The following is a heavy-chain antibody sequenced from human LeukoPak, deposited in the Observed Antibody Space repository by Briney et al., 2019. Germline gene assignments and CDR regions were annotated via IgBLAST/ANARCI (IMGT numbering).Heavy chain of an antibody. J-gene: IGHJ5*02. CDR3: ARGDDYVDWFDP. D-gene: IGHD4-17*01. Sequence: ASVKVSCKVSGYTLTELSMHWVRQAPGKGLEWMGWINAGNGNTKYSQKFQGRVTITRDTSASTAYMELSSLRSEDTAVYYCARGDDYVDWFDPWGQGTLVTVSS. V-gene: IGHV1-3*01. CDR2: INAGNGNT. CDR1: GYTLTELS.